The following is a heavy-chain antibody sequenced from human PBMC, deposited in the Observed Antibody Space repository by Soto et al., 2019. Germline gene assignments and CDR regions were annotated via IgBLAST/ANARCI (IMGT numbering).Heavy chain of an antibody. CDR2: ISYDGSNK. Sequence: QVQLVESGGGVVQPGRSLRLSCAASGFIFSNYDMHWVRQATGKGLEWVAVISYDGSNKYYAASVKGRVTISRDNSKNTLYLQMKRMRAEDTAVYDSENGVDSGNYNVDKIHLDYWGPGTLVTVSS. CDR3: ENGVDSGNYNVDKIHLDY. J-gene: IGHJ4*02. CDR1: GFIFSNYD. V-gene: IGHV3-30*18. D-gene: IGHD1-26*01.